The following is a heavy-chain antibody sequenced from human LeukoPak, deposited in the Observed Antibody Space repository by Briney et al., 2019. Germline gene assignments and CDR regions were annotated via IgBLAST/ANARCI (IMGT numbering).Heavy chain of an antibody. CDR2: ISYDGSNK. J-gene: IGHJ4*02. Sequence: GGSLRLSWAASGFSFSSYGMHWVRQAPGKGLEWVAVISYDGSNKYYADSVKGRFTISRDNSKNTLYLQMNSLRAEDTAVYYCARELSSGWYGFDYWGQGTLVTVSS. D-gene: IGHD6-19*01. V-gene: IGHV3-30*03. CDR1: GFSFSSYG. CDR3: ARELSSGWYGFDY.